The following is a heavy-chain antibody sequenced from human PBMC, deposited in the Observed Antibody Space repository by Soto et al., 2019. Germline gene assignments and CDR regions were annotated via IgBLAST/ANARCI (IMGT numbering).Heavy chain of an antibody. D-gene: IGHD2-15*01. CDR1: NGSISNNY. Sequence: PSETLSLTCTVSNGSISNNYWSWIRQPPGKGPEWIGYIYYTGTTNYNPSLKSRVTMSVDTSKNQFSLKLSSVTAADTAVYFCARGPSGDTYWGQGTLVTVSS. J-gene: IGHJ4*02. CDR3: ARGPSGDTY. CDR2: IYYTGTT. V-gene: IGHV4-59*01.